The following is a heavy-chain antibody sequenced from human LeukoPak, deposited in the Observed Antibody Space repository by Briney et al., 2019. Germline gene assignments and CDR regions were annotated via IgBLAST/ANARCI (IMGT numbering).Heavy chain of an antibody. CDR3: ARVPPGGNSDLYFDY. CDR2: IYYGGTT. D-gene: IGHD4-23*01. CDR1: GVTVCNYY. V-gene: IGHV4-59*02. J-gene: IGHJ4*02. Sequence: SGTLSLTCTVSGVTVCNYYWSWIRQAPGKGLEWVGDIYYGGTTYYNHSLKSRVTISLDTSKNQLSLKLSSVTAADTDVYYCARVPPGGNSDLYFDYWRQAPLVTVSS.